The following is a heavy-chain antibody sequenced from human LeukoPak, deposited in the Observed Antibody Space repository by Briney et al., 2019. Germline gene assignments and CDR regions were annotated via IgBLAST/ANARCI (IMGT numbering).Heavy chain of an antibody. J-gene: IGHJ4*02. CDR3: AGGRRNWGSVGEFDY. D-gene: IGHD7-27*01. Sequence: MASETLSLTCTVSGGSISSGGYFWSWIRQHPGKGLEWIGYIYYSGSTYYNPSLKSRVTISVDTSKNQFSLKLSSVTAADTAVYYCAGGRRNWGSVGEFDYWGQGTLVTVSS. CDR1: GGSISSGGYF. V-gene: IGHV4-31*03. CDR2: IYYSGST.